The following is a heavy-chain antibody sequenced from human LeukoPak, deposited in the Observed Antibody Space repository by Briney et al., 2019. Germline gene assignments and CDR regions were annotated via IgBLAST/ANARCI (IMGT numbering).Heavy chain of an antibody. Sequence: TGGSLRLSCAASGFTFSKHGMNWVRQAPGKGLEWVSGISPSGDSTYYADSVKGRFTISRDNSKNTLYLQMNSLRAEDTAVYYCAKGATSKHYDSSGYYYCHFDYWGQGTLVTVSS. J-gene: IGHJ4*02. CDR1: GFTFSKHG. D-gene: IGHD3-22*01. V-gene: IGHV3-23*01. CDR3: AKGATSKHYDSSGYYYCHFDY. CDR2: ISPSGDST.